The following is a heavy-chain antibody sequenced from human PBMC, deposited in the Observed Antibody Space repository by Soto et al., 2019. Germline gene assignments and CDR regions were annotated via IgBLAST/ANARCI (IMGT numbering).Heavy chain of an antibody. CDR1: GYTFTSYA. Sequence: QVQLVQSGAEVKKPGASVKVSCKASGYTFTSYAMHWERQAPGQRLEWMGWINAGNGNTKYSQKFQGRVTITRDTSASTAYMELSSLRSEDTAVYYCARDSGVSYYYYYYMDVWGKGTTVTVSS. V-gene: IGHV1-3*01. CDR3: ARDSGVSYYYYYYMDV. D-gene: IGHD2-21*01. CDR2: INAGNGNT. J-gene: IGHJ6*03.